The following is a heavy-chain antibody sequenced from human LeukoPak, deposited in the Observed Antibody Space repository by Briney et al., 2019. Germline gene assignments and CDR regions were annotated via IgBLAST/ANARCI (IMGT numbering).Heavy chain of an antibody. CDR1: GFTFSSYE. CDR2: ISSSGNTI. J-gene: IGHJ3*02. Sequence: GGSLRLSCAASGFTFSSYEMNWVRQAPGKGLEWVSYISSSGNTIYYADSEKGRFIISRDNSKNSLYLQMNSLKAEDTAVYYCARDRVAAANDAFDIWGQGTMVTVSS. D-gene: IGHD6-13*01. CDR3: ARDRVAAANDAFDI. V-gene: IGHV3-48*03.